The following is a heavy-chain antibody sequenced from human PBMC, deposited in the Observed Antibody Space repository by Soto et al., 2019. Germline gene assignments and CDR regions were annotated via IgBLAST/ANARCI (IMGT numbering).Heavy chain of an antibody. CDR2: IWYDGSNK. V-gene: IGHV3-33*01. CDR1: GFTFSSYG. CDR3: ARGMSIAAYGDFDY. D-gene: IGHD6-6*01. Sequence: ESVGGVVQPGRSLRLSCAASGFTFSSYGMHWVRQAPGKGLEWVAVIWYDGSNKYYADSVKGRFTISRDNSKNTLYLQMNSLRAEDTAVYYCARGMSIAAYGDFDYWGQGTLVTVSS. J-gene: IGHJ4*02.